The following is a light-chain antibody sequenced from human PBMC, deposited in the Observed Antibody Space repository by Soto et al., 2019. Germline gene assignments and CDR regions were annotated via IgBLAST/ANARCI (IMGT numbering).Light chain of an antibody. V-gene: IGKV3-15*01. CDR3: QQYNKWPYT. Sequence: EIVMTQSPVALSVSPGEGAALSCRARQSVGRNFAWYQQRPGQAPRVLIYGTSTRATGVPARFSGSGSGTDFTLTISSLQSEDFAVYYCQQYNKWPYTFGQGTRLEIK. CDR1: QSVGRN. J-gene: IGKJ2*01. CDR2: GTS.